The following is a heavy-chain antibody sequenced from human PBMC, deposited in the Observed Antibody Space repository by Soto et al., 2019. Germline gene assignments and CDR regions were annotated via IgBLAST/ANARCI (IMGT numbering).Heavy chain of an antibody. Sequence: ASVKVSCKTSGYVFTVYYLHWVLQAALQGLEWMGWINCRSGGTTYTRKFQGRVTLTMDTSTSTAYMELSSLISDDTALYYCMRGASARDSSGYPYYFDPWGQGTLVTVSS. J-gene: IGHJ4*02. CDR1: GYVFTVYY. D-gene: IGHD3-22*01. CDR3: MRGASARDSSGYPYYFDP. V-gene: IGHV1-2*02. CDR2: INCRSGGT.